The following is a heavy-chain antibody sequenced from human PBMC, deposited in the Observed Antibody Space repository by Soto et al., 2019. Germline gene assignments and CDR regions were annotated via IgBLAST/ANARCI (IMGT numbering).Heavy chain of an antibody. CDR1: GGSFSGYY. Sequence: SETLSLTCAVYGGSFSGYYWSWIRQPPGKGLEWIGEINHSGSTNYNPSLKSRVTISVDTSKNQFSLKLSSVTAADTAVYYCARVPYGDYVFFDYWGQGTLVTVSS. CDR3: ARVPYGDYVFFDY. J-gene: IGHJ4*02. V-gene: IGHV4-34*01. CDR2: INHSGST. D-gene: IGHD4-17*01.